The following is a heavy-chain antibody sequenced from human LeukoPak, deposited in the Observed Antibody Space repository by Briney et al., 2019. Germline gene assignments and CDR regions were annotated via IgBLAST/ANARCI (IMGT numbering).Heavy chain of an antibody. V-gene: IGHV3-74*01. CDR2: INSDESTT. D-gene: IGHD1-26*01. CDR3: ARQFDGSHPNAFDI. CDR1: GFTFSNYW. Sequence: GGSLRLSCAASGFTFSNYWMHWVRQAPGKGLVWVSRINSDESTTTYADSAKGRFTISRDNAKNTLYLQMNSLRAEDTAVYYCARQFDGSHPNAFDIWGQGTMVTVSS. J-gene: IGHJ3*02.